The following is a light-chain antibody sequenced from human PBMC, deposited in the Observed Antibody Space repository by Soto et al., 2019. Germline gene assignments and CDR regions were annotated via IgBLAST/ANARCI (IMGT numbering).Light chain of an antibody. V-gene: IGLV1-40*01. Sequence: QSVLTQPPSVSGAPGQRVTISCAGSSSNIGAGYDVHWYQQLPGTAPKLLIYGNSNRPSGVPDRFSGSKSGTSASLAITGLQAADEADYYCQSYDSSLSALVFGGGTKPPS. CDR3: QSYDSSLSALV. CDR2: GNS. CDR1: SSNIGAGYD. J-gene: IGLJ2*01.